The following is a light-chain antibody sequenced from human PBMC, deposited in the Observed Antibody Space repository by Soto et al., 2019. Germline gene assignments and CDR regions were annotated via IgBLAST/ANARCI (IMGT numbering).Light chain of an antibody. CDR2: GAS. CDR1: QSVNSRY. V-gene: IGKV3-20*01. J-gene: IGKJ1*01. CDR3: QRYGSSPTWT. Sequence: EIVLTQSPGTLSLSPGERATLSCRASQSVNSRYLAWYQQKPGQAPRLVIYGASSRATGIHDRFSGSGSGTDFTLTISRLEPEDFAVYYCQRYGSSPTWTFGQGSKVEIK.